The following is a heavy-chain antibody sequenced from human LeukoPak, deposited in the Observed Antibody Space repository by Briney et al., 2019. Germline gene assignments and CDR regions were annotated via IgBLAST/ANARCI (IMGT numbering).Heavy chain of an antibody. D-gene: IGHD3-3*01. CDR1: GGSISSSSYY. Sequence: SETLSLTCAVSGGSISSSSYYWGWIRQPPGKGLEWIGSIYYSGSTYYNPSLKSRVTISVDTSKNQFSLKLSSVTAADTAVYYCARVYYDLGGAFDIWGQGTMVTVSS. V-gene: IGHV4-39*07. CDR2: IYYSGST. CDR3: ARVYYDLGGAFDI. J-gene: IGHJ3*02.